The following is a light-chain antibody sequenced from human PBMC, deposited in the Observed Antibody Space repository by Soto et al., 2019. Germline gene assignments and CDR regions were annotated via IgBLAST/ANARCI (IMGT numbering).Light chain of an antibody. J-gene: IGKJ3*01. CDR3: QQYNNWPYT. CDR1: QSVSSN. CDR2: GVS. V-gene: IGKV3-15*01. Sequence: KVMTQSPATLSVSPGERATLSCRASQSVSSNLAWYHQKPGQAPRLLIYGVSTRATGIPARFSGSGSGTEFTLTISSLQSEDLAVYYCQQYNNWPYTFGPGTKVDIK.